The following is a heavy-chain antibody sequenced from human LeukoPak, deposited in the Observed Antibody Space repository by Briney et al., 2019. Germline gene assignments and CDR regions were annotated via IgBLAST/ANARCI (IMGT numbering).Heavy chain of an antibody. V-gene: IGHV4-30-2*01. CDR1: GGLISSGGYS. CDR3: ARSYDIWTSAPAY. J-gene: IGHJ4*02. CDR2: IYHSGNT. D-gene: IGHD3-9*01. Sequence: SSETLSLTCAVSGGLISSGGYSWSWIRQPPGKGLEWIGYIYHSGNTYYNPSLKSRITISIDRSMNQFSLKLSSVTAADTAVYYCARSYDIWTSAPAYWGQGTLVTVSS.